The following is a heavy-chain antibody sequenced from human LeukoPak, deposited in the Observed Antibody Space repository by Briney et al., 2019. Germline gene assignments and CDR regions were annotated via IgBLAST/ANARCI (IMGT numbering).Heavy chain of an antibody. CDR3: ARALTYFYGSVTYDWFDP. J-gene: IGHJ5*02. Sequence: GGSLRLSCAAYGFTFSSYWMHWVRQTPGKGLMWVSRIESDGSTIYSDSVKDRFTISRDNGKNTVYLQMNSLRVDDTAMYYCARALTYFYGSVTYDWFDPWGQGTLVTVSS. CDR2: IESDGST. D-gene: IGHD3-10*01. CDR1: GFTFSSYW. V-gene: IGHV3-74*01.